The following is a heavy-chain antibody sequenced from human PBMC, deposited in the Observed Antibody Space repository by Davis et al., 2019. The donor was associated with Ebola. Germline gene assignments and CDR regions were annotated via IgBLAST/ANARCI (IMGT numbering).Heavy chain of an antibody. CDR1: GGSISSGGYS. CDR3: ARETPYYDFWSGYTRGLDV. Sequence: MPSETLSLTCAVSGGSISSGGYSWSWIRQPPGKGLEWIGYIYHSGSTYYNPSLKSQVTISVDRSKNQFSLKLSSVTAADTAVYYCARETPYYDFWSGYTRGLDVWGQGTTVTVSS. J-gene: IGHJ6*02. D-gene: IGHD3-3*01. CDR2: IYHSGST. V-gene: IGHV4-30-2*01.